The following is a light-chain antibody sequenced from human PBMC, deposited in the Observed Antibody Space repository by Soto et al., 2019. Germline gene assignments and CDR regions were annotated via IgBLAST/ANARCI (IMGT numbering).Light chain of an antibody. Sequence: EIVMTQSPANLSVSPGERATLACRATQSVSSRLAWYQQKPGQAPRIPIYGASTRATGVPARFSGSGAGTEFTLTISSLQSEDFAVYYCHQYNDWPRTFGRGTKVDI. CDR1: QSVSSR. V-gene: IGKV3-15*01. J-gene: IGKJ1*01. CDR3: HQYNDWPRT. CDR2: GAS.